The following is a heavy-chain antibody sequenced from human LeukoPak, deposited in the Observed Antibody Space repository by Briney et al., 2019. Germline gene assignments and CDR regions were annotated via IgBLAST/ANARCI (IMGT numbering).Heavy chain of an antibody. V-gene: IGHV3-74*01. J-gene: IGHJ4*02. CDR1: GFTFSSYW. CDR2: INSDGSST. Sequence: GGSLTLSCSASGFTFSSYWMHWLRQAPGKGRVWVSRINSDGSSTSYADSVKGRFTISRDNAKNLLYLQMNSLRAEDTAVYYCARGIAAAGRGAYWGQGTLVTV. CDR3: ARGIAAAGRGAY. D-gene: IGHD6-13*01.